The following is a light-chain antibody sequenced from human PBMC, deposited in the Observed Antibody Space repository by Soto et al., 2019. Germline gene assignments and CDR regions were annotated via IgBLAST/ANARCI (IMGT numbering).Light chain of an antibody. V-gene: IGKV1-39*01. CDR2: AAS. J-gene: IGKJ1*01. CDR1: QSISNH. Sequence: DIQMTQSPSSLSASVEDRVIITCRARQSISNHLNWYQQKPGKAPKLLILAASSLQSGVPSRFSGSRSGPDCTLTISSLQPEDFATYYCQQSYSSPPTFGQGTKVDSK. CDR3: QQSYSSPPT.